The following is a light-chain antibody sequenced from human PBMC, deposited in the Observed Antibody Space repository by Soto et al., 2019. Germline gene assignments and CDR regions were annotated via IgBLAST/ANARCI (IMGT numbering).Light chain of an antibody. V-gene: IGKV3-15*01. CDR3: QQYTNWPLT. Sequence: EIVMTQSPATLSVSPGERATLSCRASQSVSRNLAWYQQKPGQAPRLLIFGASTRATGVPARFSGSGSGTEFSLTISSLRSEDFAVYYCQQYTNWPLTFGGGTKVDIK. CDR1: QSVSRN. J-gene: IGKJ4*01. CDR2: GAS.